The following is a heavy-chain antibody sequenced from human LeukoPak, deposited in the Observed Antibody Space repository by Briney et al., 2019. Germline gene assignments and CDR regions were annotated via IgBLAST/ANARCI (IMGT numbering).Heavy chain of an antibody. V-gene: IGHV3-64*01. Sequence: PGGSLRLSCAASGFTFSSYAMHWVRQAPGKGLEYVSAISSNGGSTYYANSVKGRFTISRDNSKNTLYLQMGSLRAEDMAVYYCAKKAMEPYGSGSYPSDYWGQGTLVTVSS. CDR1: GFTFSSYA. CDR3: AKKAMEPYGSGSYPSDY. J-gene: IGHJ4*02. D-gene: IGHD3-10*01. CDR2: ISSNGGST.